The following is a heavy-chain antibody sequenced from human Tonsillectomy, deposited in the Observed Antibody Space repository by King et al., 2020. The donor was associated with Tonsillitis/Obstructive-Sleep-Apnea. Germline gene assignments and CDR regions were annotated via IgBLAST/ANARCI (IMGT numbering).Heavy chain of an antibody. D-gene: IGHD2-2*01. V-gene: IGHV3-30*01. Sequence: VQLVESGGGVVQPGRSLRLSCAASGFIFSSYAMHWVRQAPGKGLEWVAVISYDGSNKYYADSVKGRSTISRDNSKNTLYLQMNSLRAEDTAVYYCARDLIVVPAAMMDYWGQGTLVTVSS. J-gene: IGHJ4*02. CDR1: GFIFSSYA. CDR3: ARDLIVVPAAMMDY. CDR2: ISYDGSNK.